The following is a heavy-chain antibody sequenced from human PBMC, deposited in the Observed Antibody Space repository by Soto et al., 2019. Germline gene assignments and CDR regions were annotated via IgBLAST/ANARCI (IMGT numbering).Heavy chain of an antibody. Sequence: QLQLQESGPGLVKPSETLSLTCTVSGGSISSSSYYWGWIRQPPGKGLEWIGSIYYSGSTYYNPSLKCRVSISVDTSKNQFSLKLSSVTAADTAVYYCSRHGSRVGGISLGKYYFDYWVQGTLVTVSS. D-gene: IGHD6-19*01. CDR3: SRHGSRVGGISLGKYYFDY. V-gene: IGHV4-39*01. CDR1: GGSISSSSYY. CDR2: IYYSGST. J-gene: IGHJ4*02.